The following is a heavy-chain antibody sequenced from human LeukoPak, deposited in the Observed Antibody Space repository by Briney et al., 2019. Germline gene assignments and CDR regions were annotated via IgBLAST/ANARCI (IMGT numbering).Heavy chain of an antibody. CDR3: ARDWDYSNSSY. CDR2: IYYSGST. Sequence: PSETLSLTCTVSGDSISSSSYYWGWIRQPPGKGLEWIGSIYYSGSTYYNPSLKSRVTISVDTSKNQFSLKLSSVTAADTAVYYCARDWDYSNSSYWGQGTLVTVSS. CDR1: GDSISSSSYY. V-gene: IGHV4-39*07. D-gene: IGHD4-11*01. J-gene: IGHJ4*02.